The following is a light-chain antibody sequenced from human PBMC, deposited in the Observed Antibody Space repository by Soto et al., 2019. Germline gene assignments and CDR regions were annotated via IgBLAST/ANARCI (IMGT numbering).Light chain of an antibody. CDR2: EVS. CDR1: SSDVGSCNL. Sequence: SVLTQPASVSGSPGQSITISCTGTSSDVGSCNLVSWYQHHPGKAPKFMIYEVSKRPSGVSNRFSGSKSGNTASLTISGLQAEDEADYYCCSYAGTSTYVFGTGTKVPS. CDR3: CSYAGTSTYV. J-gene: IGLJ1*01. V-gene: IGLV2-23*02.